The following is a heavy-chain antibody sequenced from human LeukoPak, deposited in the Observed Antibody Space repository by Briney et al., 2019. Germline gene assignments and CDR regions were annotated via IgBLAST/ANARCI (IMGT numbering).Heavy chain of an antibody. V-gene: IGHV3-21*05. J-gene: IGHJ4*02. CDR1: GFSFITYN. CDR2: ISSSSSYI. CDR3: AAYDYVWGSYHTDY. Sequence: GGSLRLSCAASGFSFITYNMNWVRQAPGKGLEWVSYISSSSSYIYYADSVKGRFTISRDNAKNSLYLQMNSLRAEDTAVYYCAAYDYVWGSYHTDYWGQGTLVTVSS. D-gene: IGHD3-16*01.